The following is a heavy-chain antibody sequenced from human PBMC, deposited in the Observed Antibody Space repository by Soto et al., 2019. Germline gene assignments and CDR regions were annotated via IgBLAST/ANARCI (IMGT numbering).Heavy chain of an antibody. J-gene: IGHJ6*02. D-gene: IGHD6-13*01. V-gene: IGHV3-23*01. CDR1: GFTFSSYG. CDR3: AKQKVPLGSSWTRSYYGMDV. CDR2: ISGSGGIT. Sequence: PGGSLRLSCAASGFTFSSYGMNWVRQAPGKGLEWVSGISGSGGITYYADSVKGRFTISRDSSTNTLFLLMNSLRAEDTAVYFCAKQKVPLGSSWTRSYYGMDVWGQGTTVTVSS.